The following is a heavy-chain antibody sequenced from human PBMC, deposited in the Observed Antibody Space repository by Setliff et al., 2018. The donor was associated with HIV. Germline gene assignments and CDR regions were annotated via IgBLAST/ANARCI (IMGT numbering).Heavy chain of an antibody. D-gene: IGHD3-9*01. CDR2: ITSSSNYI. J-gene: IGHJ6*03. CDR3: ARDRRSYDILTLHYMDV. CDR1: GFTFSTYS. Sequence: NPGGSLRLSCAASGFTFSTYSMNWVHQAPGKGLEWVSSITSSSNYIYYADSVKGRFTISRDNAKNSLYLQMNSLRAEDTAMYYCARDRRSYDILTLHYMDVWGKGTTVTVSS. V-gene: IGHV3-21*01.